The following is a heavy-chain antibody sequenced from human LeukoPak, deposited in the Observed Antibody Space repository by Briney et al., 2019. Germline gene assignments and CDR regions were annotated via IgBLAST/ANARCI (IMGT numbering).Heavy chain of an antibody. CDR1: GFPFSSYE. CDR2: ISRSGKNI. V-gene: IGHV3-48*03. CDR3: GVDPVDY. J-gene: IGHJ4*02. Sequence: GGSLRLSCAASGFPFSSYEMNWVRQAPGKGLEWVSYISRSGKNIYYADSVKGRFTISRDNARNSLFLQMNSLRVEDTAAYYFGVDPVDYWGQGTLVTVSS.